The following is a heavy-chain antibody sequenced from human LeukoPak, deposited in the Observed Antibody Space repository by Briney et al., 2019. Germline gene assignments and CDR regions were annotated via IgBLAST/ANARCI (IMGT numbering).Heavy chain of an antibody. D-gene: IGHD3-10*01. V-gene: IGHV3-66*01. J-gene: IGHJ5*02. CDR3: ARVRWGGWFDP. CDR2: IYNDGRT. Sequence: GGSLRLSCAASGFTVSNNYMSWVRQAPGKGLEWVSLIYNDGRTHYPDSVKGRFTISRDNFKNTLYLQMNSLRADDTAVYYCARVRWGGWFDPWGQGTLVTVSS. CDR1: GFTVSNNY.